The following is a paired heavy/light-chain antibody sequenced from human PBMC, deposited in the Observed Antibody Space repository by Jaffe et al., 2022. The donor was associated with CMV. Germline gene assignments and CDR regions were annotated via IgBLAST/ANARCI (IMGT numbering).Heavy chain of an antibody. J-gene: IGHJ6*03. CDR3: ARDPRIAIFGHYYYMDV. CDR2: ISSSASYI. V-gene: IGHV3-21*01. Sequence: EVQLVESGGGLVKPGGSLRLSCAGTGFTFSSFGMHWVRQAPGKGLEWVSSISSSASYIYYADSVKGRFTISRDNAKNSLYLQMNSLRAEDTAVYFCARDPRIAIFGHYYYMDVWGKGTTVTVSS. CDR1: GFTFSSFG. D-gene: IGHD3-3*01.
Light chain of an antibody. V-gene: IGKV4-1*01. CDR2: WAS. CDR3: QQYYSTPLT. CDR1: QSVLDSSNNKNY. J-gene: IGKJ4*01. Sequence: DIVMTQSPDSLAVSLGERATINCKSSQSVLDSSNNKNYLAWYQQKPGQPPKLLIYWASTRESGVPDRFSGSGSGTDFTLTISSLQAEDVAVYYCQQYYSTPLTFGGGTKVEIK.